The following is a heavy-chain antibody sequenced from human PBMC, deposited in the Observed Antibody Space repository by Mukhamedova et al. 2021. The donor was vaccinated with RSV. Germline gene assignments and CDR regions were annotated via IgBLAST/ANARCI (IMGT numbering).Heavy chain of an antibody. CDR3: ARDGYYVAFDY. Sequence: GFIFGHYWTSWVRQTPGKGLEWVGNINPDGSDIYYVDSVKGRFTISRDNAKNSLYLQMNSLGAEDTALYYCARDGYYVAFDYWG. CDR1: GFIFGHYW. V-gene: IGHV3-7*03. CDR2: INPDGSDI. D-gene: IGHD3-3*01. J-gene: IGHJ4*01.